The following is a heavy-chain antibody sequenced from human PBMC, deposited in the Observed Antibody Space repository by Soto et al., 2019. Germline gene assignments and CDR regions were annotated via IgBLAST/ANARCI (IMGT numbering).Heavy chain of an antibody. CDR2: ISAYNGNT. V-gene: IGHV1-18*01. Sequence: QVHLVQSGAEVKKPGASVKVSCTASGYTFTNFGISWVRQAPGQGLGWLGWISAYNGNTKYAQKFQGRVTMTTDTSTSTADMGLRSLRSDDTAVYYCARGGTPIAYRGQGTRVTVSS. CDR3: ARGGTPIAY. D-gene: IGHD3-16*01. CDR1: GYTFTNFG. J-gene: IGHJ4*02.